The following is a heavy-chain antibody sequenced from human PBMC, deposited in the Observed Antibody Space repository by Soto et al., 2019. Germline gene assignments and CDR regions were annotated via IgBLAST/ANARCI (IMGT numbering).Heavy chain of an antibody. CDR3: ARPSDVGLASSFEY. CDR1: GYSFTNYW. Sequence: GESLKISCKGSGYSFTNYWIGWVRQMPGTGLEWMGIIYPGNSNTRYSPSFEGQVTMSADKSINTAYLQWSSLRASDTAIYFCARPSDVGLASSFEYWGQGTQVTVSS. V-gene: IGHV5-51*01. CDR2: IYPGNSNT. J-gene: IGHJ4*02.